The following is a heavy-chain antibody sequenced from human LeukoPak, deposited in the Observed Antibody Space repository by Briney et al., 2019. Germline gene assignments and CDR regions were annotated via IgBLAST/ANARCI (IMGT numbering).Heavy chain of an antibody. D-gene: IGHD4-23*01. CDR1: GFTFSRFE. CDR3: TREQDREAAATVVGDY. V-gene: IGHV3-48*03. CDR2: ISTGTYI. J-gene: IGHJ4*02. Sequence: GGSLRLSCVASGFTFSRFEMNWVRQAPGKGLEWISHISTGTYIAYTDSVKGRFTISRNNAKNSLYLQMNSLRAEDTAVYYCTREQDREAAATVVGDYWGQGTLVTVSS.